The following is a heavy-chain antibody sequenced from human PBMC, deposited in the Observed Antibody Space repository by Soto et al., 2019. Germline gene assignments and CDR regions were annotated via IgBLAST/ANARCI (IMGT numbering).Heavy chain of an antibody. CDR1: GFTFTTHG. CDR3: SSDNSIEIGLRI. Sequence: XSVNDSFKGSGFTFTTHGFTWVRQAPGQGLDWVGWSSALNGYTNYAQNFQGRLTITTDSSTSTSYMELRSLGSDGTAVYYCSSDNSIEIGLRIWGQGNLVTVSS. CDR2: SSALNGYT. D-gene: IGHD6-6*01. V-gene: IGHV1-18*01. J-gene: IGHJ4*02.